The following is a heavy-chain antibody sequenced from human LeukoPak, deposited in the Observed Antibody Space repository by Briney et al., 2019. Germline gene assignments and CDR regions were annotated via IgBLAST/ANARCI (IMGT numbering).Heavy chain of an antibody. D-gene: IGHD3-10*01. CDR3: ARQAGSGFDY. J-gene: IGHJ4*02. CDR2: VKTDGSGI. V-gene: IGHV3-74*01. CDR1: GFTFTDFW. Sequence: GGSLRLSCVVSGFTFTDFWMHWVRQAPGKGLVWVSRVKTDGSGINYGDSVKGRFTISRDNAKNTLYLQMNSLRVEDTAVYYCARQAGSGFDYWGQGSLVIVSS.